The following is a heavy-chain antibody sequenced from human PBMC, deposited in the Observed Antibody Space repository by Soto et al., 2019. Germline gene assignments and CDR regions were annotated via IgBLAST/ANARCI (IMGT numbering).Heavy chain of an antibody. J-gene: IGHJ4*02. CDR2: IYYSGST. V-gene: IGHV4-59*01. Sequence: SETLSLTCTVSGGSISSYYWSWIRQPPGKGLEWIGYIYYSGSTNYNPSLKSRVTISVGTSKNQFSLKLSSVTAADTAVYYCARGWLQLTSLFDYWGQGTLVTVSS. CDR3: ARGWLQLTSLFDY. CDR1: GGSISSYY. D-gene: IGHD5-12*01.